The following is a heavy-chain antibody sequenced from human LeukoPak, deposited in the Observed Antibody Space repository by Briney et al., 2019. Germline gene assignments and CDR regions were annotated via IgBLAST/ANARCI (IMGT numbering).Heavy chain of an antibody. Sequence: ASVKVSCKASGYTFTGYYMHWVRQAPGQGLEWMGWINPNSGGTNYAQKFQGRVTMTRDTSISTAYMELSRLRSDDTAVYYCASAFCYSSGCHAFDIWGQGTMVTVSS. J-gene: IGHJ3*02. CDR2: INPNSGGT. V-gene: IGHV1-2*02. D-gene: IGHD6-19*01. CDR1: GYTFTGYY. CDR3: ASAFCYSSGCHAFDI.